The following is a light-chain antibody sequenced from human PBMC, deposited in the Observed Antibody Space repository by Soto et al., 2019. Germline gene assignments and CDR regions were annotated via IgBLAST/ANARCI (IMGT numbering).Light chain of an antibody. CDR1: ESIARH. CDR3: QQTYSTLSIT. Sequence: DIQMTQSPSSLSASVGDRVTITCRASESIARHLSWYQQKPGKAPKLLIYAASSLQNGVPSRFRGGGSGTDFTLPISNLQPEDFATYYCQQTYSTLSITFGQGTRLEIK. J-gene: IGKJ5*01. CDR2: AAS. V-gene: IGKV1-39*01.